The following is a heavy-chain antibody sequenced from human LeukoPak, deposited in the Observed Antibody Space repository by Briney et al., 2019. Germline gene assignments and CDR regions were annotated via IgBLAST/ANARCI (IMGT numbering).Heavy chain of an antibody. Sequence: PGGSLRLSCAASGFTFSNYWMHWVRHAPGKGLVWVSRINSDGINTSYADSVKGRFTVSRDNAKNTFHLQMQSLKVEDTAIYYCTRGSGFETGDYWGQGTLVTVSS. CDR2: INSDGINT. V-gene: IGHV3-74*01. J-gene: IGHJ4*02. CDR1: GFTFSNYW. CDR3: TRGSGFETGDY. D-gene: IGHD5-12*01.